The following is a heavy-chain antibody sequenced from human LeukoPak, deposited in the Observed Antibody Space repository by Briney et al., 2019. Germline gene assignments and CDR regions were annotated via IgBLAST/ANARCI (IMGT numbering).Heavy chain of an antibody. V-gene: IGHV1-2*04. J-gene: IGHJ6*02. CDR2: INPNSGGT. Sequence: ASVKVSCKASGYTFTGYYMHWVRQAPGQGLEWMGWINPNSGGTNYAQKFQGWVTMTRDTSISTAYMELSRLRSDDTAVYYCARGDIEGYSGGWAEFYYYGMDVWGQGTTVTVSS. CDR1: GYTFTGYY. CDR3: ARGDIEGYSGGWAEFYYYGMDV. D-gene: IGHD6-19*01.